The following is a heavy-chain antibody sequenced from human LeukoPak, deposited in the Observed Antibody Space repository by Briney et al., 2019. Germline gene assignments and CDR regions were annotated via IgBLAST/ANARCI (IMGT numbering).Heavy chain of an antibody. V-gene: IGHV3-72*01. D-gene: IGHD3-10*01. Sequence: QTGGSLRHSCAASGFTFSDHYIDWVRQAPGKGLEWVGRSRDKANSYTTDYAASVEGRFTISRDDSKNSLYLQMNSLKTEDTAVYYCVRGMVRGADFDSWGQGTLVTVSS. CDR1: GFTFSDHY. J-gene: IGHJ4*02. CDR2: SRDKANSYTT. CDR3: VRGMVRGADFDS.